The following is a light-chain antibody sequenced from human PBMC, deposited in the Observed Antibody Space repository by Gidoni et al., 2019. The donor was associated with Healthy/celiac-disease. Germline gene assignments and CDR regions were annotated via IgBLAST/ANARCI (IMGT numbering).Light chain of an antibody. CDR3: QKYNSAPLT. V-gene: IGKV1-27*01. J-gene: IGKJ4*01. CDR1: QGISHY. CDR2: AAS. Sequence: DIQMTQSPSSLSASVGDRVPSTCRASQGISHYLAWYQQKPGKVPKLLIYAASTLQSGVPSRFSCSGSGTDFSLTISSLQPEDVATYYCQKYNSAPLTFGGGTKVEIK.